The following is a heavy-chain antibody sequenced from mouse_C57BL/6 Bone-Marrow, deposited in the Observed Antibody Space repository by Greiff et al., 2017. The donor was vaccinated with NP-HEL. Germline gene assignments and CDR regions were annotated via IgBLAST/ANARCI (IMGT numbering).Heavy chain of an antibody. D-gene: IGHD1-1*01. CDR2: IYPGSGST. CDR3: ARRYYGSWYFDV. J-gene: IGHJ1*03. Sequence: VQLQQPGAELVKPGASVKMSCKASGYTFTSYWITWMKQRPGQGLEWIGDIYPGSGSTNYNEKFKSKATLTVDTSSSTAYMQLSSLTSEDSAVYYCARRYYGSWYFDVWGTGTTVTVSS. CDR1: GYTFTSYW. V-gene: IGHV1-55*01.